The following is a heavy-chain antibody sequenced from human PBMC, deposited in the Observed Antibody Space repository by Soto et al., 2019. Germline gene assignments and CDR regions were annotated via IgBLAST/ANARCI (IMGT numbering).Heavy chain of an antibody. CDR1: GYTFTHYY. CDR3: ASCPIYGGDSYFAY. CDR2: INPDTGTT. J-gene: IGHJ4*02. D-gene: IGHD2-21*01. Sequence: QVQLVQSGAEVRKSGASVKLSCQASGYTFTHYYIHWVRQAPGQGLEWLGIINPDTGTTSYAQTFQGRLTLTTDTSASTVYLELSGLAAEDTAVYYCASCPIYGGDSYFAYWGQGTLVTVSS. V-gene: IGHV1-46*01.